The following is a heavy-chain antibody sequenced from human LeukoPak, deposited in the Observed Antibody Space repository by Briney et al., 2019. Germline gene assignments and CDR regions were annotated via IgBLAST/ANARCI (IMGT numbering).Heavy chain of an antibody. V-gene: IGHV1-18*01. CDR1: GYTFTNYG. J-gene: IGHJ4*02. CDR3: ARSYDSSGYYYFGY. CDR2: ISTYNGNT. D-gene: IGHD3-22*01. Sequence: APVKVSCKASGYTFTNYGITWVRQAPGQGLEWMGWISTYNGNTNYAQKLQGRVTMTTDSSTSTAYMELRSLRSDNTAVYYCARSYDSSGYYYFGYWGQGTLVTVSS.